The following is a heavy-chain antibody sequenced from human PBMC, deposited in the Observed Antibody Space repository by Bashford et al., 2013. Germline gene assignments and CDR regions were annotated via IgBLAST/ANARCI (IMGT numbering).Heavy chain of an antibody. Sequence: IHWVRQAPGQGLEWMGWMNPNSGNTGYAQKFQGRVTMTRNTSISTAYMELSSLRSEDTAVYYCARGGVLRYFDWWTTYYYGMDVVGPRDHGHRLL. D-gene: IGHD3-9*01. J-gene: IGHJ6*02. CDR2: MNPNSGNT. V-gene: IGHV1-8*01. CDR3: ARGGVLRYFDWWTTYYYGMDV.